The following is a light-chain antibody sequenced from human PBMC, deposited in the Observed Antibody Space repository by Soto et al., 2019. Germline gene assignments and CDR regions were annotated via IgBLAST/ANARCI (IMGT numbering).Light chain of an antibody. CDR3: QQSYSTLPIT. CDR1: QSISGY. Sequence: DIQMTQSPSSLSASVGDRDTITCRTSQSISGYLNWYRHKPGKAPTLLIYAASTLQSGVPSRFSGSGSGTDFTLTISNLQPEDFATYYCQQSYSTLPITFGQGTRLEIK. J-gene: IGKJ5*01. V-gene: IGKV1-39*01. CDR2: AAS.